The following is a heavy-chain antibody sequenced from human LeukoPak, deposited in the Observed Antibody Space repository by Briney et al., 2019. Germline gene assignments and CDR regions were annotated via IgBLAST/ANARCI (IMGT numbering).Heavy chain of an antibody. CDR1: GGSISSGDYY. D-gene: IGHD6-13*01. CDR3: ARTAGYSSSWGLDY. Sequence: SETLSLTCTVSGGSISSGDYYWRWIRQPPGKGLEWIGYIYYSGSTYYNPPLKSRVTISVDTSKNQFSLKLSSVTAADTAVYYCARTAGYSSSWGLDYWGQGTLVTVSS. V-gene: IGHV4-30-4*08. J-gene: IGHJ4*02. CDR2: IYYSGST.